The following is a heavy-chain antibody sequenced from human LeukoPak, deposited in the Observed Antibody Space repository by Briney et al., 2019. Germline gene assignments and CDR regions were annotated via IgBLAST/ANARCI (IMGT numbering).Heavy chain of an antibody. CDR1: GYTFTGYY. Sequence: ASVKVSCKASGYTFTGYYMHWVRQAPGQGLEWMGWINPNSGGTNYAQKFQGRVTMTRDTSISTAYMELSRLRSDDTAVYYCARGRAYYYDSSGYPDYWGQGTLVTVSS. J-gene: IGHJ4*02. V-gene: IGHV1-2*02. CDR3: ARGRAYYYDSSGYPDY. CDR2: INPNSGGT. D-gene: IGHD3-22*01.